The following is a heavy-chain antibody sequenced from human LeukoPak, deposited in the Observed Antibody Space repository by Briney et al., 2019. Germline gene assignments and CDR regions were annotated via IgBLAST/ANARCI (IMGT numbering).Heavy chain of an antibody. CDR2: ISGSGDST. D-gene: IGHD3-16*01. CDR1: GFTFSTYA. V-gene: IGHV3-23*01. Sequence: GGSLRLSCAASGFTFSTYAMGWVRQAPGKGLEWVSAISGSGDSTYYTDSVKGRFTISRDNAKNTLYLQMNSLRDDDTAVYYCVRDNGGEHLWGRGTLVTVSS. J-gene: IGHJ4*02. CDR3: VRDNGGEHL.